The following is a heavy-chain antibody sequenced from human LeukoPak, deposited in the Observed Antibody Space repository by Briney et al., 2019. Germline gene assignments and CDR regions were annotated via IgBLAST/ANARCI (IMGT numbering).Heavy chain of an antibody. D-gene: IGHD1-20*01. CDR3: ARIHLDNWNPVIFDY. J-gene: IGHJ4*02. V-gene: IGHV4-4*02. Sequence: PSDTLSLTCAVSGVFISSVNWWSWVRQPPGNGLEWIGEIYHSGSTNYNPSLKGRVTISVDKSKNQFSLKLSSVTAADTAVYYCARIHLDNWNPVIFDYWGQGTLVTVSS. CDR2: IYHSGST. CDR1: GVFISSVNW.